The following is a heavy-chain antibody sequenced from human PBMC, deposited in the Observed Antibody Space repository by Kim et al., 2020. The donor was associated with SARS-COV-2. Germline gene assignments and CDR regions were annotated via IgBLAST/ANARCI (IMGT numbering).Heavy chain of an antibody. CDR3: AHSYGGSYYYYGMDV. V-gene: IGHV4-34*01. Sequence: PSLKSRVTISVDTSKNQFSLKLSSVTAADTAVYYCAHSYGGSYYYYGMDVWGQGTTVTVSS. J-gene: IGHJ6*02. D-gene: IGHD5-18*01.